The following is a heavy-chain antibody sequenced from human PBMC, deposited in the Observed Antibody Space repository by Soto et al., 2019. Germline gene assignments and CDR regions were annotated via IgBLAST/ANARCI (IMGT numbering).Heavy chain of an antibody. D-gene: IGHD3-10*01. CDR3: ARDPMVRGVIGDGMDV. CDR2: IYSGGST. V-gene: IGHV3-53*02. Sequence: EVQLVETGGGLIQPGGSLRLSCAASEFTVSSNYMSWVRQAPGKGLEWVSVIYSGGSTYYADSVKGRFTISRDNSKNTLYLQMNSLRAEDTAVYYCARDPMVRGVIGDGMDVWGQGTTVTVSS. CDR1: EFTVSSNY. J-gene: IGHJ6*02.